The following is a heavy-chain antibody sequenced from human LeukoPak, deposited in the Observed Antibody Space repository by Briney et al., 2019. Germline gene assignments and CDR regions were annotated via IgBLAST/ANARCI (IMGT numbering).Heavy chain of an antibody. J-gene: IGHJ4*02. V-gene: IGHV4-38-2*01. CDR1: GSSISSGSY. CDR2: IYHSGST. Sequence: SETLSLTCAVSGSSISSGSYWGWIRQPPGRGLEWIGNIYHSGSTYYNPSLKSRVTLSVDTSKNRFSLRLSSVTAADTAVYYCARRTDVFPYYFDYWGQGTLVTVSS. D-gene: IGHD2/OR15-2a*01. CDR3: ARRTDVFPYYFDY.